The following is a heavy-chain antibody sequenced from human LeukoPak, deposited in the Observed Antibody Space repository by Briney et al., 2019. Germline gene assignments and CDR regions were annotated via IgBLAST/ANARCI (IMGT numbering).Heavy chain of an antibody. CDR1: GFTFNNYP. CDR2: INHSGST. V-gene: IGHV4-34*01. D-gene: IGHD4-23*01. J-gene: IGHJ4*02. Sequence: GSLRLSCAASGFTFNNYPMSWVRQPPGKGLEWIGEINHSGSTNYNPSLKSRVTISVDTSKNQFSLKLSSVTAADTAVYYCARGQAYGGQFDYWGQGTLVTVSS. CDR3: ARGQAYGGQFDY.